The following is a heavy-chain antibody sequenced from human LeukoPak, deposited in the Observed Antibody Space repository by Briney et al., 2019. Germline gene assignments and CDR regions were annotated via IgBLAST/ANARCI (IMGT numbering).Heavy chain of an antibody. V-gene: IGHV4-59*01. CDR2: IYYGGST. D-gene: IGHD2-2*02. CDR3: ARAFGYCSSTSCYRNYYYYMDV. CDR1: GGSISSYY. Sequence: PSETLSLTCTVSGGSISSYYWSWIRQPPGKGLEWIGYIYYGGSTNYNPSLKSRVTISVDTSKNQFSLKLSSVTAADTAVYYCARAFGYCSSTSCYRNYYYYMDVWGKGTTVTVSS. J-gene: IGHJ6*03.